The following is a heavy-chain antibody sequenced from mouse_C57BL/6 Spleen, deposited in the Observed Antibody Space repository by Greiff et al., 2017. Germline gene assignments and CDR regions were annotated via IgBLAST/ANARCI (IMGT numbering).Heavy chain of an antibody. CDR3: TRALYGDDGVAY. V-gene: IGHV5-9-1*02. CDR1: GFTFSSYA. CDR2: ISSGCDYI. Sequence: EVQLVESGAGLVKPGGSLKLSCAASGFTFSSYAMSWVRQTPEKRLEWVAYISSGCDYIYYADTVKGRFTISRDNARNTLYLQMSSLKSEDTASYYCTRALYGDDGVAYWGQWALVTVSA. D-gene: IGHD2-2*01. J-gene: IGHJ3*01.